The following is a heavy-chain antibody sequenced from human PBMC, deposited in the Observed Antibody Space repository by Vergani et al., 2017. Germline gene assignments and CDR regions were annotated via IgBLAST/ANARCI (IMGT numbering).Heavy chain of an antibody. CDR1: GFTFSSYA. V-gene: IGHV3-23*01. Sequence: EVQLLESGGGLVQPGGSLRLSCAASGFTFSSYAMSWVRQAPGKGLEWVSAISGSGGSTYYADSVKGRFTISSDNSKNTLYLQMNSLRADDTAVNYCAKDRAARGYYDISYYYFDYWGQGTLVTVSS. CDR2: ISGSGGST. J-gene: IGHJ4*02. CDR3: AKDRAARGYYDISYYYFDY. D-gene: IGHD3-9*01.